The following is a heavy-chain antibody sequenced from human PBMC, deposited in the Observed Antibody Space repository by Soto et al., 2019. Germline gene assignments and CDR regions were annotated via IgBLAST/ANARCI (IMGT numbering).Heavy chain of an antibody. CDR3: ARDEDGTYEFDY. CDR2: INSGGSVI. J-gene: IGHJ4*02. Sequence: EVQLVESGGGLVQPGGSLRLSCAASGFTFTSFGMTWVRQAPGRGLEWVSHINSGGSVILYADSVKGRVTISRDNSKNSLYLEMNSLRADDTAVYFCARDEDGTYEFDYWGQGTLVTVSS. D-gene: IGHD3-22*01. CDR1: GFTFTSFG. V-gene: IGHV3-48*04.